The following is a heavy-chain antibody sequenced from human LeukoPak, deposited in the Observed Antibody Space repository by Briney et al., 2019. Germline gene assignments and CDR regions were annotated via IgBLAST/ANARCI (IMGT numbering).Heavy chain of an antibody. CDR2: IYYSGST. J-gene: IGHJ5*02. V-gene: IGHV4-59*08. D-gene: IGHD5-24*01. Sequence: PSETLSLTCTVSGGSISSYYWSWIRQPPGKGLEWIGYIYYSGSTNYNPSLKSRVTISVDTSKNQFSLKLSSVTAADTAVYYCARHGFRGHGYNWAANWFDPWGQGILVTVSS. CDR3: ARHGFRGHGYNWAANWFDP. CDR1: GGSISSYY.